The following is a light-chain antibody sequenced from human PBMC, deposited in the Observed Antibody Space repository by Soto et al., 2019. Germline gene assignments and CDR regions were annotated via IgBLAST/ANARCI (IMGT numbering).Light chain of an antibody. Sequence: DIQMTQSPSSVSASVGDRVTITCQASQGISRWLDWYQQKPGKAPKLLIYGASSVQSGVPSRFSGSGSGTDFTLTISSLQPEDFATYYCQQADSFPLTFGGGTKVEIK. V-gene: IGKV1-12*01. CDR2: GAS. J-gene: IGKJ4*01. CDR3: QQADSFPLT. CDR1: QGISRW.